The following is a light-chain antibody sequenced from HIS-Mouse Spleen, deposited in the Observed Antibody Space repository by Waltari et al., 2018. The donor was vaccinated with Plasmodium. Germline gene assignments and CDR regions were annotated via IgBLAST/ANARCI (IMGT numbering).Light chain of an antibody. Sequence: EIVMTPSPATLSVSPGERATLSCRPSQSVSSNLAWYQQKPGQAPRLLIYGASTRATGIPARFSGSGSGTEFTLTISSMQSEDFAVYYCQQYNNWPRGTFGQGTKVEIK. CDR1: QSVSSN. V-gene: IGKV3-15*01. CDR3: QQYNNWPRGT. J-gene: IGKJ1*01. CDR2: GAS.